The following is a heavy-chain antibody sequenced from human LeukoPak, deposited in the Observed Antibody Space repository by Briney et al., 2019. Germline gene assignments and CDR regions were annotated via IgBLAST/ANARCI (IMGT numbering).Heavy chain of an antibody. Sequence: GGSLRLSCAASGFTFSSYTMDWVRQAPGKGLEWVSSISSSSSYIYYADSVKGRFTISRDNAKNSLYLQMNSLRAEDTAVYYCARDELWSGSAVGYWGQGTLVTVSS. J-gene: IGHJ4*02. CDR2: ISSSSSYI. CDR1: GFTFSSYT. CDR3: ARDELWSGSAVGY. D-gene: IGHD3-3*01. V-gene: IGHV3-21*01.